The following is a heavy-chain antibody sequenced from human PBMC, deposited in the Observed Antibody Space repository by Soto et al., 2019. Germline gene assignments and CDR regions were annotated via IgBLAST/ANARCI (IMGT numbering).Heavy chain of an antibody. V-gene: IGHV1-69*01. CDR2: IIPIXGTA. Sequence: QVQLVQSGAEVKKPGSSVKVSCKASGGTFSSYAISWVRQXXXXXXXXXXXIIPIXGTANYAQKFQGRVTITADESXXTAXMEXXXXXXXXXXXXXXXXXXXXXXXXXXXXXXXXXXYGMDVWGQGTTVTVSS. CDR3: XXXXXXXXXXXXXXXXXXXXYGMDV. CDR1: GGTFSSYA. J-gene: IGHJ6*02.